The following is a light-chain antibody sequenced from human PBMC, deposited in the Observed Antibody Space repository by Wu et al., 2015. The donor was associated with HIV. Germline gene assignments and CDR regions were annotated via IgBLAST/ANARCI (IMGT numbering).Light chain of an antibody. V-gene: IGKV1-5*03. Sequence: DIQMTQSPFTLSASVGDRVTITCRASQTISSWLAWYQQKPGKAPKLLIYQASILENGVPSRFSGSRSGTEFTLAISGLQPDDFATYYCPQXYSLMGSFGQGTTVEMK. CDR1: QTISSW. CDR3: PQXYSLMGS. CDR2: QAS. J-gene: IGKJ1*01.